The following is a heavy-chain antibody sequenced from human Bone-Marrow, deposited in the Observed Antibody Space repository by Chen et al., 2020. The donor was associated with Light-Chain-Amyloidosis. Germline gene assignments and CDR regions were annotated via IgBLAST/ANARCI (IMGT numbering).Heavy chain of an antibody. CDR2: FDPEDVET. CDR3: AFRPLGRSYSYYFDY. Sequence: QVQLVQSGAEVKKHGASVKVSCKGSGYTLTELSMHWVRQAPGKGLEWMGGFDPEDVETIYAQKFQGRVTMTEDTSTDTAYMELSSLGSEDTAVYYCAFRPLGRSYSYYFDYWGQGTLVTVSS. J-gene: IGHJ4*02. D-gene: IGHD1-26*01. V-gene: IGHV1-24*01. CDR1: GYTLTELS.